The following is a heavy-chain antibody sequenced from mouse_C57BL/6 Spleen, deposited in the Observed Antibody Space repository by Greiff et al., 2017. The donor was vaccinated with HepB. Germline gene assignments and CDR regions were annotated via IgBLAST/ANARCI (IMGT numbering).Heavy chain of an antibody. V-gene: IGHV5-9*01. CDR3: ARHRSPWWFAY. CDR2: ISGGGGNT. J-gene: IGHJ3*01. CDR1: GFTFSSYT. Sequence: EVQLVESGGGLVKPGGSLKLSCAASGFTFSSYTMSWVRQTPEKRLEWVATISGGGGNTYSPDSVKGRFTIFRDNAKDTRYLQMSSLRSEDTALYYCARHRSPWWFAYWGQGTLVTVSA.